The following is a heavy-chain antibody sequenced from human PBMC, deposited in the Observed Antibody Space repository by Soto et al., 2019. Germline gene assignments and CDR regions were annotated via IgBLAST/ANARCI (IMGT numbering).Heavy chain of an antibody. CDR2: ISAYTDDP. CDR1: GNTFTKFC. V-gene: IGHV1-18*01. Sequence: ASVEVSCKASGNTFTKFCVTWVRQAPGQGLEWMGWISAYTDDPNYAQKFQGRVTMTIDTSTSTAYLDLRSLTSDDTAVYYCARVIPGAEAWFDPWGQGTLVTVSS. D-gene: IGHD2-2*01. CDR3: ARVIPGAEAWFDP. J-gene: IGHJ5*02.